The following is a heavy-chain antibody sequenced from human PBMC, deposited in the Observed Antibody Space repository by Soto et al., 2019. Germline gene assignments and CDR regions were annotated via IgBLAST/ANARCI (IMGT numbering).Heavy chain of an antibody. CDR1: GFTFSSYW. Sequence: GGSLRLSCAASGFTFSSYWMHWVRQAPGKGLVWVGRMKNQGSGWTTDYAAPVKGRFTISRDDSQNTLHLHMNSLKTEDTGVYYCSWDNTAYYYLAYWGQGTLVTVSS. CDR3: SWDNTAYYYLAY. D-gene: IGHD3-22*01. J-gene: IGHJ4*02. V-gene: IGHV3-15*07. CDR2: MKNQGSGWTT.